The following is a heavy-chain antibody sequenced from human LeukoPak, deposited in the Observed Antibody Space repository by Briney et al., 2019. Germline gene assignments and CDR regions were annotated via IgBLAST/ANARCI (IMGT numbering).Heavy chain of an antibody. J-gene: IGHJ4*02. CDR2: ISSSSSYI. CDR1: GFTLSSYS. V-gene: IGHV3-21*01. CDR3: ARLYCSGGSCYGSFDY. Sequence: PGGSLRLSCAASGFTLSSYSMNWVRQAPGKGLEWVSSISSSSSYIYYADSVKGRFTISRDNAKNSLYLQMNSLRAEDTAVYYCARLYCSGGSCYGSFDYWGQGTLVTVSS. D-gene: IGHD2-15*01.